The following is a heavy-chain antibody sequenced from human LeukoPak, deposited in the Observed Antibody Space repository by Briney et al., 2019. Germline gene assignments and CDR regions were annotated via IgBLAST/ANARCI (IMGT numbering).Heavy chain of an antibody. Sequence: GGSLRLSCAASGFTFSSYEMNWVRQAPGKGLEWVSYISSSGSTICYADSVKGRFTISRDNAKNSLYLQMNSLRAEDTAVYYCARWERREIYGMDVWGKGTTVTVSS. CDR2: ISSSGSTI. CDR1: GFTFSSYE. CDR3: ARWERREIYGMDV. V-gene: IGHV3-48*03. D-gene: IGHD1-26*01. J-gene: IGHJ6*04.